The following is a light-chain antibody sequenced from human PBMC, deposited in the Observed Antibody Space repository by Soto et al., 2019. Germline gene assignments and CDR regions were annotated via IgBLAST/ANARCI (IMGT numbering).Light chain of an antibody. J-gene: IGLJ2*01. CDR1: SSDVGGYNY. CDR3: CSNAGSVL. CDR2: EVS. V-gene: IGLV2-8*01. Sequence: QSALTQPPSASGSPGQSVTISCTGTSSDVGGYNYVSWYQQCPGKAPKLLIYEVSKRPSGVPYRFSGSKSGNTASLTVSGPQAEDEDDYCCCSNAGSVLFGGGTKLTVL.